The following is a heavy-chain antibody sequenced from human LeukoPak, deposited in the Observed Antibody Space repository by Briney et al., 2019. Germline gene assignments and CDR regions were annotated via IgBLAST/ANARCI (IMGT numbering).Heavy chain of an antibody. CDR3: AKDIQLST. Sequence: GSLRLSCAASGFTFSAAAMTWVRQAPGKGLEWVSLIGASGESTYYADSVKGRSTISRDNSKNTLSLQMNSLRVEDTAMYFCAKDIQLSTWGLGTMVTVSS. CDR2: IGASGEST. CDR1: GFTFSAAA. D-gene: IGHD5-24*01. J-gene: IGHJ3*01. V-gene: IGHV3-23*01.